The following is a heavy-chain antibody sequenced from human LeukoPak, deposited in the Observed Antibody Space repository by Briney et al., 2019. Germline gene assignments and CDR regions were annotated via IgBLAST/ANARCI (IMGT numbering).Heavy chain of an antibody. CDR2: IYYSGRT. CDR1: RRSISSYS. D-gene: IGHD5-18*01. CDR3: AGSSGYSYDYDYLDY. J-gene: IGHJ4*02. V-gene: IGHV4-59*08. Sequence: PSQSLSLTCSVSRRSISSYSWSWVRQPRRRGLVWVGYIYYSGRTNFHPTLKSRVPISVETSKEQCSLKLSSVTAAEPAVYYWAGSSGYSYDYDYLDYWGRPAKLTVSS.